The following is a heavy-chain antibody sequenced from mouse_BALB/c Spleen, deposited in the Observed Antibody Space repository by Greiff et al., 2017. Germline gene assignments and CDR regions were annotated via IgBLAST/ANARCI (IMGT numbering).Heavy chain of an antibody. CDR3: ARASHLRHAMDY. V-gene: IGHV1-7*01. Sequence: VQLQQSGAELAKPGASVKMSCKASGYTFTSYWMHWVKQRPGQGLEWIGYINPSTGYTEYNQKFKDKATLTADKSSSTAYMQLISLTAEDSAVYYCARASHLRHAMDYWGQGTSVTVSS. CDR1: GYTFTSYW. D-gene: IGHD6-1*01. CDR2: INPSTGYT. J-gene: IGHJ4*01.